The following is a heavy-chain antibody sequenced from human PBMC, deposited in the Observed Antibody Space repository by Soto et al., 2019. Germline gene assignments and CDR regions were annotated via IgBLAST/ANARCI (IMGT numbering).Heavy chain of an antibody. CDR3: ARGYCSGGRCYLNWFDP. Sequence: SETLSLTCTVSGGSISSYYWSWIRQPPGKGLEWIGYIYYSGSTNYNPSLKSRVTISVDTSKNQFSLKLSSVTAADTAVYYCARGYCSGGRCYLNWFDPWGQGTLVTVSS. V-gene: IGHV4-59*12. CDR1: GGSISSYY. J-gene: IGHJ5*02. CDR2: IYYSGST. D-gene: IGHD2-15*01.